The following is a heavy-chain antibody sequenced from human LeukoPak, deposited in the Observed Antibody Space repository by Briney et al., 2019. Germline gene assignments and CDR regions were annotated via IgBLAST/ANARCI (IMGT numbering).Heavy chain of an antibody. J-gene: IGHJ4*02. V-gene: IGHV3-21*01. CDR3: ATEPSYYYDSSGYGFNDY. Sequence: GGSLRLSCAASGFTFSSYSMNWVRQAPGEGLEWVSSISSSSSYIYYADSVKGRFTISRDNAKNSLYLQMNSLRAEDTAVYYCATEPSYYYDSSGYGFNDYWGQGTLVTVSS. CDR2: ISSSSSYI. CDR1: GFTFSSYS. D-gene: IGHD3-22*01.